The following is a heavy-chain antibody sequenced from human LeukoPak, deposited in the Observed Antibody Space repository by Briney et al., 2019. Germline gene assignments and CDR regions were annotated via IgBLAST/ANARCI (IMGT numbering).Heavy chain of an antibody. CDR2: IIGSGRDT. CDR1: GFTFSSYA. Sequence: GGSLRLSCAASGFTFSSYAMNWVRQAPGKRLEWVSSIIGSGRDTYYADSVKGRITISRDNSKNTVYLQMSSLRTEDTAMYYCTTSPVPGIDYWGQGTLVTVSS. J-gene: IGHJ4*02. V-gene: IGHV3-23*01. CDR3: TTSPVPGIDY. D-gene: IGHD6-19*01.